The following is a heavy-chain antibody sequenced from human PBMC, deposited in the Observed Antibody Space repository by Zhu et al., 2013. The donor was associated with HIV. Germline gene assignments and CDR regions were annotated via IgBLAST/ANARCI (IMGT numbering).Heavy chain of an antibody. CDR1: GYTFTDYY. CDR2: INTHSGIT. Sequence: QVQLVQSGTEVKKPGASVTVSCKASGYTFTDYYIHWMRQAPGQGLEWMGWINTHSGITNYVQNFQGRISMTRDKSTGTAFLELSRVRSDDAALYYCARDRTVTSRPYYYYGMDVWGQGTTVIVSS. V-gene: IGHV1-2*02. CDR3: ARDRTVTSRPYYYYGMDV. J-gene: IGHJ6*02. D-gene: IGHD4-17*01.